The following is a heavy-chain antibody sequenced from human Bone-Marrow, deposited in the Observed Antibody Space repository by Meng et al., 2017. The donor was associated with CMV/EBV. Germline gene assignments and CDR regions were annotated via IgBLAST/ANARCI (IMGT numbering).Heavy chain of an antibody. CDR2: SDHSGST. J-gene: IGHJ5*02. D-gene: IGHD1-7*01. CDR3: ARVEGVWVELRRSVWFDP. CDR1: GSFSGYD. Sequence: GSFSGYDWGWISQAPGKGLEWGGESDHSGSTNYNPSVKGRVTISVDTSKNQFSLKLSSVTAADTAVYYCARVEGVWVELRRSVWFDPWGQGTLVTVSS. V-gene: IGHV4-34*01.